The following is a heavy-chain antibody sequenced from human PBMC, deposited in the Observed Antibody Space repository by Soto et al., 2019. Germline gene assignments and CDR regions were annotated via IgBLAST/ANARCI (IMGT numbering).Heavy chain of an antibody. J-gene: IGHJ4*02. V-gene: IGHV3-23*01. CDR1: GFTFSNAW. Sequence: GGSLRLSCAASGFTFSNAWMSWVRQAPGKGLEWVSALSGSGSLSYYADSVKGRFTISRDNSKNTLYLQMNNLRVDETAVYFCARDRGGALDSWGQGTLVTVSS. CDR2: LSGSGSLS. CDR3: ARDRGGALDS. D-gene: IGHD2-15*01.